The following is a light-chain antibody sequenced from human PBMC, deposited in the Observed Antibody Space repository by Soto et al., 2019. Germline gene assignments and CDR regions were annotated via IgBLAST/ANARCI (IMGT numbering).Light chain of an antibody. V-gene: IGKV3-20*01. CDR3: QQYTGPPTT. CDR1: QTVSSNY. J-gene: IGKJ5*01. Sequence: IILTQSPDTLSLTQGERATLSCRASQTVSSNYLAWCQQRPGQAPRLLIYGASTRAAGIPDRFSGSGSGTDFTLTITRLEPEDSAVYFCQQYTGPPTTFGQGTRLEI. CDR2: GAS.